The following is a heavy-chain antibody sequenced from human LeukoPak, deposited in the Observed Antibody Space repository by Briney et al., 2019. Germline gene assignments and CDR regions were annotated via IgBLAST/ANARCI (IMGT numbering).Heavy chain of an antibody. CDR1: GGSFSGYY. CDR3: ARGGRSYDILTGYYPYFDY. CDR2: IKHSGST. D-gene: IGHD3-9*01. V-gene: IGHV4-34*01. J-gene: IGHJ4*02. Sequence: SGTLSLTCAVYGGSFSGYYWSWVRQAPGKGLEWVGEIKHSGSTNYNPSLKSRVTISVDTSKNQFSLKLSSVTAADTAVYYCARGGRSYDILTGYYPYFDYWGQGTLVTVSS.